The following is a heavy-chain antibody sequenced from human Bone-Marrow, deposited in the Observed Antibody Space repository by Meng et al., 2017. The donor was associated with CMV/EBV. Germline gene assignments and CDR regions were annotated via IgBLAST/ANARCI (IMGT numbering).Heavy chain of an antibody. D-gene: IGHD6-19*01. J-gene: IGHJ6*02. CDR2: INPSGGST. V-gene: IGHV1-46*01. Sequence: ASVKVSCKASGYTFTSYYMHWVRQAPGQGLEWMGIINPSGGSTSYAQKFQGRVTITADKSTSTAYMELSSLRSEDTAVYYCARDRGIAVAGKGYYGMDVWGQATTVTVSS. CDR3: ARDRGIAVAGKGYYGMDV. CDR1: GYTFTSYY.